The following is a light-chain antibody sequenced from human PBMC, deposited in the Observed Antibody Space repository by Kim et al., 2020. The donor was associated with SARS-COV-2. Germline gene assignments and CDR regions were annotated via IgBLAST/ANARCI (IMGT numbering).Light chain of an antibody. V-gene: IGLV3-1*01. CDR3: QAWDSSTWV. CDR1: KLGDKY. J-gene: IGLJ3*02. Sequence: SVSPGQTASIPCSGDKLGDKYACWHQQKPGQSPVLVIYQDSKRPSGIPERFSGSNSGNTATLTISGTQAMDEADYYCQAWDSSTWVFGGGTKLTVL. CDR2: QDS.